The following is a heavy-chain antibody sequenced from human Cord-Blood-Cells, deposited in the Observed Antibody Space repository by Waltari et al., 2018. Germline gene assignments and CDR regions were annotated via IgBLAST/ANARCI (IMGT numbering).Heavy chain of an antibody. D-gene: IGHD6-13*01. Sequence: QVQLQESGPGLVKPSQTLSLTCTVSGGSISSGSYYWSWIRQPAGKGLEWIGYIYTSGSTNYNPSLKSRVTISVDTSKNQFSLKLSSVTAADTAVNYCARGTDSSFDYWDQGTLVTVSS. V-gene: IGHV4-61*09. CDR2: IYTSGST. CDR1: GGSISSGSYY. J-gene: IGHJ4*02. CDR3: ARGTDSSFDY.